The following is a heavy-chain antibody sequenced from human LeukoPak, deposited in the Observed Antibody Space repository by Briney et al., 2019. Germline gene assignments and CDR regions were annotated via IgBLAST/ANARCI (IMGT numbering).Heavy chain of an antibody. CDR1: GGSFSGYY. CDR2: INHSGST. Sequence: SETLSLTCAVYGGSFSGYYWSWIRQPPGKGLEWIGEINHSGSTNYSPSLKSRVTISVDTSKNQFSLMLTSVTAADTAVYYCARQASDYYYYYMDVWGQGTTVIVAS. J-gene: IGHJ6*03. V-gene: IGHV4-34*01. CDR3: ARQASDYYYYYMDV.